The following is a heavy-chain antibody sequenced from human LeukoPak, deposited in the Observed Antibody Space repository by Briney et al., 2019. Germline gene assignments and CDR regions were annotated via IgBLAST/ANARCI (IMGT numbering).Heavy chain of an antibody. CDR3: AREMGYCSGGSCYYVY. V-gene: IGHV1-18*01. D-gene: IGHD2-15*01. J-gene: IGHJ4*02. Sequence: ASVKVSCKASGYTFTSYGISWVRQAPGQGLEWMGWISAYNGNTNYAQRLQGRVTMTTDTSTSTAYMELRSLRSDDTAVYYCAREMGYCSGGSCYYVYWGQGTLVTVSS. CDR2: ISAYNGNT. CDR1: GYTFTSYG.